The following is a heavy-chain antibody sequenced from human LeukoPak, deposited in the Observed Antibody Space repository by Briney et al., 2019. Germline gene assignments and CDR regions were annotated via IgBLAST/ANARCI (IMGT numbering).Heavy chain of an antibody. V-gene: IGHV1-18*01. D-gene: IGHD2-15*01. J-gene: IGHJ5*02. Sequence: ASVKVSCKASGYTFTSYGGSWVRQAPGQGLEWMGWVSAKNGNTNYAQKLRGRVTMTTDTSTSTVYMELRSLRSDDTAVSSCARDLRYCSGGSCYRNWFAPWGQGTLVTVSS. CDR3: ARDLRYCSGGSCYRNWFAP. CDR1: GYTFTSYG. CDR2: VSAKNGNT.